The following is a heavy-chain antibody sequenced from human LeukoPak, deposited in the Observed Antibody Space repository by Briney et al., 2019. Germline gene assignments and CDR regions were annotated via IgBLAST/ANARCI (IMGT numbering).Heavy chain of an antibody. CDR2: VHLDGRT. Sequence: SETLSLTCGVSGGSVSSTNWWTWIRQPPPKGLEWIGEVHLDGRTNFNPSLKSRLTMSVDLSENHVSLKLTSVTAADTAVYYCAREGGFYRPLDYAGQGTLVTVSS. D-gene: IGHD6-25*01. CDR3: AREGGFYRPLDY. J-gene: IGHJ4*02. CDR1: GGSVSSTNW. V-gene: IGHV4-4*02.